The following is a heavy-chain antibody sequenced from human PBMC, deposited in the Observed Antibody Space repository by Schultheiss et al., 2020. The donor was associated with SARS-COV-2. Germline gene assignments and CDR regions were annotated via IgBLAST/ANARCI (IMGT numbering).Heavy chain of an antibody. CDR1: GGSISSGGYS. CDR2: IYHSGST. D-gene: IGHD2-15*01. J-gene: IGHJ3*02. CDR3: ASGYCSGGSCYSRSAFDI. V-gene: IGHV4-30-2*01. Sequence: SETLSLTCAVSGGSISSGGYSWSWIRQPPGKGLEWIGYIYHSGSTYYNPSLKSRVTISVDRSKNQFSLKLSSVTAADTAVYYCASGYCSGGSCYSRSAFDIWGQGTMVTVSS.